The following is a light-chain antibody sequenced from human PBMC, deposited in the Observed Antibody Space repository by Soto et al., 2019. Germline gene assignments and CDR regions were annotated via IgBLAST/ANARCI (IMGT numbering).Light chain of an antibody. V-gene: IGLV1-40*01. Sequence: QSALTQPPSVSGAPGQRVTLSCTGSSSNIGAGYEVHWYQQIPGTAPKVLIYSNTHRPSGVPDRFSGSKSGTSASLAITELQAEDEADYYCQSYDNSLSGFYVFGTGTKVTVL. CDR3: QSYDNSLSGFYV. CDR2: SNT. J-gene: IGLJ1*01. CDR1: SSNIGAGYE.